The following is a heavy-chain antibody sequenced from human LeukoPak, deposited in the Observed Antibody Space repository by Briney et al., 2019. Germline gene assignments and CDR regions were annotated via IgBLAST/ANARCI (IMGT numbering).Heavy chain of an antibody. CDR2: IKQDGSEK. J-gene: IGHJ6*02. D-gene: IGHD3-10*01. V-gene: IGHV3-7*01. Sequence: PGGSLRLSCAASGFTFSSYRMSWVRQAPGKGLEWVANIKQDGSEKYYVDSVKGRFTISRDNAKNSLYLQMNSLRAEDTAVYYCARRRGYGSGSYYHDYYYYYGMDVWGQGTTVTVSS. CDR1: GFTFSSYR. CDR3: ARRRGYGSGSYYHDYYYYYGMDV.